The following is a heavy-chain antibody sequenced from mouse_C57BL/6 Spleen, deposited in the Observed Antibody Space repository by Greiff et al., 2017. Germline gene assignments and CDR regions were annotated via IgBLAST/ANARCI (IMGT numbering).Heavy chain of an antibody. CDR1: GYTFTSYW. Sequence: QVQLQQPGAELVRPGTSVKLSCKASGYTFTSYWMHWVKQRPGQGLEWIGVIDPSDSYTNYNQKFKGKATLTVDTTSSTAYMQRSSLTSEDSAVYYCARGGSSPYYFDYWGKGTTLTVSS. CDR3: ARGGSSPYYFDY. D-gene: IGHD1-1*01. V-gene: IGHV1-59*01. J-gene: IGHJ2*01. CDR2: IDPSDSYT.